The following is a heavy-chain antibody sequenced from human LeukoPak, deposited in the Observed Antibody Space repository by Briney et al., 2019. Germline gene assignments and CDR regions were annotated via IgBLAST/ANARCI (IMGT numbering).Heavy chain of an antibody. CDR1: GFTFSSYW. J-gene: IGHJ4*02. CDR3: ARGGWPYYFDY. Sequence: GGSLRLSCAASGFTFSSYWMHWVRQAPGKGLVWVSRIHSDGSSTSYADSVRGRFTISRDDAKSTLYLQMNSLRAEDTAVYHCARGGWPYYFDYWGQGTLVTVSS. V-gene: IGHV3-74*01. D-gene: IGHD3-22*01. CDR2: IHSDGSST.